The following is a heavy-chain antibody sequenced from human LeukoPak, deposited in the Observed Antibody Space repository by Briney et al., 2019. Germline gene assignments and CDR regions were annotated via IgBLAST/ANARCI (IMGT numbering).Heavy chain of an antibody. CDR2: IRSSGSTI. V-gene: IGHV3-48*03. J-gene: IGHJ6*03. CDR3: ASLHHYYYYMDV. CDR1: GFTFSSYE. Sequence: PGGSLRLSCAASGFTFSSYEMNWVRQAPGKGLEWVSYIRSSGSTIYYADSVKGRFTISRDNAKNSLYLQMNSLRAEDTAVYYCASLHHYYYYMDVWGKGTTVTVSS.